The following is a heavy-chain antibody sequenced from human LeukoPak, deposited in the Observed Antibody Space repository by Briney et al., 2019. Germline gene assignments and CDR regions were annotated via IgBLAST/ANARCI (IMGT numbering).Heavy chain of an antibody. CDR1: GGSFSGYS. CDR2: ITHSGST. D-gene: IGHD6-19*01. CDR3: ARGVLRQWLVYDSFDV. Sequence: PSGTLSLTCAVYGGSFSGYSWNWIRQPPGKGLEWIGVITHSGSTNYNPSLKIRVTISVATSKNQFSLRLRSVTAADTAVYYCARGVLRQWLVYDSFDVWGHGTLATVSS. J-gene: IGHJ3*01. V-gene: IGHV4-34*01.